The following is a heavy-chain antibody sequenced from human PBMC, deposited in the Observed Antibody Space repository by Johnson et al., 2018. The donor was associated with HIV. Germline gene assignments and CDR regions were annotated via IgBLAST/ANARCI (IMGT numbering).Heavy chain of an antibody. CDR1: GFTFSDYY. V-gene: IGHV3-11*04. Sequence: QVQLVESGGGVVQPGRSLRLSCAASGFTFSDYYMSWIRQAPGKGLEWVSSISMSGRTIYYADSVKGRFTISRDNAKNSLYLQMNSLRAEATAVYYCARGSGHHPGAFDIWGQGTMVTVSS. CDR2: ISMSGRTI. J-gene: IGHJ3*02. D-gene: IGHD6-19*01. CDR3: ARGSGHHPGAFDI.